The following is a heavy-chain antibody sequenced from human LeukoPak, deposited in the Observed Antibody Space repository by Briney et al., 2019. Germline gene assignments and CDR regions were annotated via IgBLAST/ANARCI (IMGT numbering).Heavy chain of an antibody. CDR2: FDPEDGET. CDR3: ATVSWPAMVTLGGYYFDY. Sequence: ASVKVSCKVSGYTLTELSMHWVRQAPGKGLEWMGGFDPEDGETIYAQKFQGRVTMTEDTSTDTAYMELSSLRSEDTAEYYCATVSWPAMVTLGGYYFDYWGQGTLVTVSS. CDR1: GYTLTELS. V-gene: IGHV1-24*01. D-gene: IGHD5-18*01. J-gene: IGHJ4*02.